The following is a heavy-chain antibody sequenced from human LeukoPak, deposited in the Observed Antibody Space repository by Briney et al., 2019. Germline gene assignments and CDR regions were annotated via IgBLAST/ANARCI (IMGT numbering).Heavy chain of an antibody. V-gene: IGHV3-74*01. Sequence: GGSLRLSCAASGFTFSSYWMHWVRQAPGKGLVWVSRINTDGSSTSYADSVKGRFTISRDNAKNTLYLQMNSLRAEDTAVYYCAREDRLLYMYFQHWGQGTLVTVSS. D-gene: IGHD2-2*02. CDR3: AREDRLLYMYFQH. J-gene: IGHJ1*01. CDR1: GFTFSSYW. CDR2: INTDGSST.